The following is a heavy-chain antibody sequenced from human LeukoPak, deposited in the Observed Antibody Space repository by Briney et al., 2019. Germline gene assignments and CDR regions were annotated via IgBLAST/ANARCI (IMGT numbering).Heavy chain of an antibody. CDR3: VYSGDYEKGY. Sequence: GGSLRLSCAASGFTFSRHGMNWVRQAPGKGLEWVANIKHDGSETYYMDSVKGRFTISRDNAKNSLYLQMNCLRVEDTAVYYCVYSGDYEKGYWGQGTLVTVSS. CDR2: IKHDGSET. V-gene: IGHV3-7*01. D-gene: IGHD4-17*01. CDR1: GFTFSRHG. J-gene: IGHJ4*02.